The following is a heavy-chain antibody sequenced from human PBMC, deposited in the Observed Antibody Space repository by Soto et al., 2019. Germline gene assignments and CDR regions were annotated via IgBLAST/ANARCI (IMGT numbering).Heavy chain of an antibody. Sequence: QVQLVQSGAEVKNPGASVKVSCKTSGYIFTNYGIGWARQAPGQGLEWMGWINTYNGNTNYAQNLQGRLTLTTDTSTSTAYMELRSLRSNDTAIYYCAMVDVYVTPSPQDVWGQGTKVNVSS. CDR3: AMVDVYVTPSPQDV. J-gene: IGHJ6*02. CDR2: INTYNGNT. CDR1: GYIFTNYG. V-gene: IGHV1-18*01. D-gene: IGHD3-16*01.